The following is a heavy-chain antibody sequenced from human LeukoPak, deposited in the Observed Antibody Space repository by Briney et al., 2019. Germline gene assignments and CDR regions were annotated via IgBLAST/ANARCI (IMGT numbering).Heavy chain of an antibody. J-gene: IGHJ2*01. V-gene: IGHV4-34*01. Sequence: PSETLSLTCAVYGGSFSGYYWSWIRQPPEKGLDWIGEITRTGRINYNPALKGRVTMSLDTSKNQFSLELSSMTAADTAVYYCARLFDWGPDHWYFDLWGRGTLVTVSS. CDR1: GGSFSGYY. D-gene: IGHD3-9*01. CDR3: ARLFDWGPDHWYFDL. CDR2: ITRTGRI.